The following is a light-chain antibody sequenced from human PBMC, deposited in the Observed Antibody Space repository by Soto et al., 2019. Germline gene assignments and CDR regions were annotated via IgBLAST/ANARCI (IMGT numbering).Light chain of an antibody. Sequence: QSVLTQPASVSGSPGQSITISCTGTSSDVGSYNLVSWYQQHPGKAPKLMIYEGSKRPSGVSNRFSGSKSGNTASLTISGLRAEDEVDYYCCSYAGSAKVFGTGTKVP. CDR3: CSYAGSAKV. V-gene: IGLV2-23*01. CDR2: EGS. J-gene: IGLJ1*01. CDR1: SSDVGSYNL.